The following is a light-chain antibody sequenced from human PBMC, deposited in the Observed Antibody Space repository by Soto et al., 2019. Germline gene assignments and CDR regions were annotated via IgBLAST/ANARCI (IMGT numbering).Light chain of an antibody. CDR1: QSIDIS. CDR3: RPYKLCPWT. CDR2: KAS. J-gene: IGKJ1*01. V-gene: IGKV1-5*03. Sequence: GDRVTITCRASQSIDISVAWHQQKPGKAPRLLIFKASTLQSGVPSRFSGSGFGTEFTLTISSLQPDDFATYHCRPYKLCPWTFGRGTKVGIK.